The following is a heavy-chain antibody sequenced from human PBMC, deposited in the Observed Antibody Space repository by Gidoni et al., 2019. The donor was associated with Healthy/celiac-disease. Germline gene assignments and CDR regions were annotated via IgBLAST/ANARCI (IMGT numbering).Heavy chain of an antibody. CDR2: IYYAGST. D-gene: IGHD2-21*01. CDR3: AGENGDTSWVGWFDP. Sequence: QVQLQASCPGLVKPSEILSLTCPVAGGSISSYYWSWLRQPPGKGLVWIGYIYYAGSTNYNPSLKRRVTISVDTSKNQFSLKLSSVTAADTAVYYCAGENGDTSWVGWFDPWGQGTLVTVSS. CDR1: GGSISSYY. V-gene: IGHV4-59*01. J-gene: IGHJ5*02.